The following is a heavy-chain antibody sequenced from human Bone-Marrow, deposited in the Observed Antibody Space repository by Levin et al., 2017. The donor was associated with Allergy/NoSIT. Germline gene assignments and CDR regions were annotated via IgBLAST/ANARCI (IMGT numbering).Heavy chain of an antibody. V-gene: IGHV3-21*01. D-gene: IGHD6-6*01. CDR3: ARVGAARPLDY. Sequence: GASVKVSCAASGFTFSSYSMNWVRQAPGKGLEWVSSISSSSSYIYYADSVKGRFTISRDNAKNSLYLQMNSLRAEDTAVYYCARVGAARPLDYWGQGTLVTVSS. J-gene: IGHJ4*02. CDR1: GFTFSSYS. CDR2: ISSSSSYI.